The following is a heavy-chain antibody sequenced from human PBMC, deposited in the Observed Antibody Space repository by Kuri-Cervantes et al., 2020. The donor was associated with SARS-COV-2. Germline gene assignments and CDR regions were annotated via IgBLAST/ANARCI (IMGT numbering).Heavy chain of an antibody. CDR3: ARKTRGTFHLDY. V-gene: IGHV1-8*01. J-gene: IGHJ4*02. D-gene: IGHD1-26*01. CDR1: GYTFTSYD. CDR2: MNPKIDIS. Sequence: ASVKVSCKASGYTFTSYDINWVRQAPGRGLEWVGWMNPKIDISGSVKKFQGRVTMTRDTSTNTAYMELTSLGSQDTAVYYCARKTRGTFHLDYWGPGTPVTVSS.